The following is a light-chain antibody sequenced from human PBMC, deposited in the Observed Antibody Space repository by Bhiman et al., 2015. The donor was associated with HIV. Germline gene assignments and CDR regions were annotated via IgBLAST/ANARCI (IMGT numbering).Light chain of an antibody. CDR1: GSDVGGYNH. Sequence: QSALTQPASVSGSPGQSITISCTGTGSDVGGYNHVSWYQQHPGKAPKLMIYDVSKRPSGVPDRFSGSKSGNTASLTISGLQAEDEADYYCCSYAGTYTSYNFVFGTGTKVTVL. V-gene: IGLV2-11*01. J-gene: IGLJ1*01. CDR3: CSYAGTYTSYNFV. CDR2: DVS.